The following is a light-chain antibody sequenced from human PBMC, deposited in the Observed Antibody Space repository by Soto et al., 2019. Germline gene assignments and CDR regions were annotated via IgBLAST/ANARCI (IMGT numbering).Light chain of an antibody. J-gene: IGKJ1*01. CDR3: HEYNTWPWT. Sequence: ETVLTQSPATLSVSPGETATLSCTTSQGLNINLAWYQQKLGQAPRVLIYGASTRAAGIPARFSGSGSGTEFILTTSSLQSEDFAVYYCHEYNTWPWTFGQGTKVDIK. CDR1: QGLNIN. CDR2: GAS. V-gene: IGKV3-15*01.